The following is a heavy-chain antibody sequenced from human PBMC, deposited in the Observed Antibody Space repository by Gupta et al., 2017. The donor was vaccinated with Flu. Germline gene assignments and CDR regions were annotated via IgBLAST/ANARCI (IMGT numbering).Heavy chain of an antibody. J-gene: IGHJ3*02. Sequence: GGSISSGEYYWSWIRQPPGKGLEWIGYIYYSGSTYYNPSLKSRVTISVDTSKNQFSLKLSSVTAADTAVYYCARGDLDDDYGLFDIWGQGTMVTVSS. CDR3: ARGDLDDDYGLFDI. D-gene: IGHD4-17*01. CDR1: GGSISSGEYY. V-gene: IGHV4-30-4*01. CDR2: IYYSGST.